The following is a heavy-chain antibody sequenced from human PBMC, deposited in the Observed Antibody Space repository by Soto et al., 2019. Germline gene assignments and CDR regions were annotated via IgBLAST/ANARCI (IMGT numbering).Heavy chain of an antibody. V-gene: IGHV3-30*18. J-gene: IGHJ4*02. CDR3: AKLVVLWFGESSDKGDY. D-gene: IGHD3-10*01. Sequence: QVQLVESGGGVVQPGRSLRLSCAASGFTFSRYGMHWVRQAPGKGLEWVAVISYDGSNEFYEDSVKGRFTISRDNSKNTLYLQMNSLRAEDTAVYYCAKLVVLWFGESSDKGDYWGQGTLVTVST. CDR1: GFTFSRYG. CDR2: ISYDGSNE.